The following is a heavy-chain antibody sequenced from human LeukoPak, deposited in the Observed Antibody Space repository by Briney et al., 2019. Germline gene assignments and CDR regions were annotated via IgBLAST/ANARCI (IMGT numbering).Heavy chain of an antibody. V-gene: IGHV3-53*01. J-gene: IGHJ4*02. CDR3: ARGGGSYEGDYSDY. CDR1: GFTVSSNY. Sequence: GGSLRLSCAASGFTVSSNYMSWVRQAPGKGLEWVSVIYSGGSTYYADSVKGRFTISRDNSKNTLYLQMNSLRAEDTAVYYCARGGGSYEGDYSDYWGQGTLVTVSS. CDR2: IYSGGST. D-gene: IGHD1-26*01.